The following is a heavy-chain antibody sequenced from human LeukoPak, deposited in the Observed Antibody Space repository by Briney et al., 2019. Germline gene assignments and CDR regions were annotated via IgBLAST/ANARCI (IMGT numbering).Heavy chain of an antibody. CDR1: GFTFSSNW. Sequence: PGGSPRLSCAASGFTFSSNWMHWVRQVPGKGLVWVSRIDTDGSITNYADSVKGRFTISRDNTKNTLYLEMNSLRAEDTAVYYCARELGGSRGYWGQGTLVTVSS. J-gene: IGHJ4*02. V-gene: IGHV3-74*01. D-gene: IGHD1-26*01. CDR3: ARELGGSRGY. CDR2: IDTDGSIT.